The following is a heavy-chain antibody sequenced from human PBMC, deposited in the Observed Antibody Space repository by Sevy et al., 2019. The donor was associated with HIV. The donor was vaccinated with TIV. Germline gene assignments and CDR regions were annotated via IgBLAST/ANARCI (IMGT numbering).Heavy chain of an antibody. Sequence: GGSLRLSCATSGFTFNNYNMNWVRQAPGKGLEWVSSVSGSSNYIYYAESVKGRFIISRDNTKNTLYLQMNSLRVDDTALYYCARGHPDGSYDYFDYWGQGTLVTVSS. V-gene: IGHV3-21*06. CDR2: VSGSSNYI. J-gene: IGHJ4*02. CDR1: GFTFNNYN. CDR3: ARGHPDGSYDYFDY. D-gene: IGHD3-10*01.